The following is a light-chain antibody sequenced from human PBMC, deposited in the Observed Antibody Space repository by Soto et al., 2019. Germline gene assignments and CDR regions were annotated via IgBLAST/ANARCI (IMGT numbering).Light chain of an antibody. CDR2: DAS. J-gene: IGKJ1*01. CDR1: QGISSA. Sequence: AIQLTQSPSSLSASVGDSVTITCRASQGISSALAWYQQTPGRAPKLLIYDASTLESGVPSRFSGSGSGTEFTLTISSLQPDDFATYYWQQYNSYSWTFGQGTKVDIK. V-gene: IGKV1-13*02. CDR3: QQYNSYSWT.